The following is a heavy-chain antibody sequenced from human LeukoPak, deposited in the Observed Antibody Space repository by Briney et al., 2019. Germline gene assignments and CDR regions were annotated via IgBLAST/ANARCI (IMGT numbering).Heavy chain of an antibody. CDR2: INHSGST. Sequence: SETLSLTCAVYGGSFSGYYWSWIRQPPGKGLEGIGEINHSGSTNYNPSLKSRVTISVDTSKNQFSLKLSSVTAADTAVYYCAREDSSSSQPFDYWGQGTLVTVSS. D-gene: IGHD6-6*01. J-gene: IGHJ4*02. CDR1: GGSFSGYY. CDR3: AREDSSSSQPFDY. V-gene: IGHV4-34*01.